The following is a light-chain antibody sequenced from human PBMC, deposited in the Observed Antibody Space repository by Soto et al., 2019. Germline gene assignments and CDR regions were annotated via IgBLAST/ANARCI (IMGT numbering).Light chain of an antibody. Sequence: QSVLTQPPSASASLGASVKLTCTLSSGHNSYAIEWHQQQPEKGPRYLMKRNSDGSHSKGDGIPDRFSGSSSGAGRYLAISSLQSEDEADYYCQTWSTDIRVFGGGTKLTVL. CDR1: SGHNSYA. V-gene: IGLV4-69*01. CDR3: QTWSTDIRV. J-gene: IGLJ3*02. CDR2: RNSDGSH.